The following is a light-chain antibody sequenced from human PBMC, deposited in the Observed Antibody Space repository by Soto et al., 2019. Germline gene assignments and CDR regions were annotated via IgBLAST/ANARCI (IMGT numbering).Light chain of an antibody. CDR1: TTIGSW. J-gene: IGKJ1*01. Sequence: DIQMTQSPSTLSGSVLNRVTIICRASTTIGSWLAWKQLKPGKAPKIRIYKASNRKSGVPSRFSGSGSGTELTLTISSLQPDDFATDYCQHYNSYSEAFGQGTKVDIK. CDR3: QHYNSYSEA. CDR2: KAS. V-gene: IGKV1-5*03.